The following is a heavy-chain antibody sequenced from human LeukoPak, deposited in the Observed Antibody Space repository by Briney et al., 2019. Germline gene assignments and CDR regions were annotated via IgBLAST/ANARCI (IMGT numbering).Heavy chain of an antibody. CDR3: ARDQLGGLFDY. Sequence: GGSLRLSCVVSGFAVSSNYMNWVRQAPWKGLQWVSVIYSGGRTYYADSVKGRFTISRDISKNTLYLQMNSLRAEDTAVYFCARDQLGGLFDYWGQGALVTVSS. J-gene: IGHJ4*02. CDR1: GFAVSSNY. V-gene: IGHV3-66*01. CDR2: IYSGGRT. D-gene: IGHD3-16*01.